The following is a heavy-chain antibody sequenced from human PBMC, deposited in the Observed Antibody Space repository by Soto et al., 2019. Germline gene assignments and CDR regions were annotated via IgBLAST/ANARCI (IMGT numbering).Heavy chain of an antibody. CDR3: ARRYSSAFDI. CDR2: IYYSGST. Sequence: SETLSLTCTVSDGSISSYYWSRIRQPPGKGLEWIGYIYYSGSTNYNPSLKSRVTISVDTSKNQFSLKLSSVTAADTAVYYCARRYSSAFDIWGQGTMVTVSS. V-gene: IGHV4-59*08. J-gene: IGHJ3*02. D-gene: IGHD6-13*01. CDR1: DGSISSYY.